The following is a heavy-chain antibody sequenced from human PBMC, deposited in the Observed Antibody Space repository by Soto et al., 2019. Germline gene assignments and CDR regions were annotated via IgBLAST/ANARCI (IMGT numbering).Heavy chain of an antibody. CDR3: TREGCSGGSCSFDP. CDR1: GFTFSSYW. V-gene: IGHV3-74*01. J-gene: IGHJ5*02. Sequence: EVQLVESGGGLVQPGGSLRLSCAVSGFTFSSYWMHWVRQAPWKGLVWVSRINSDGSSTDYADSVKGRFTISRDNAKNTLYLQMNSLRAEDTAVYYCTREGCSGGSCSFDPWGKGTLVTVSS. CDR2: INSDGSST. D-gene: IGHD2-15*01.